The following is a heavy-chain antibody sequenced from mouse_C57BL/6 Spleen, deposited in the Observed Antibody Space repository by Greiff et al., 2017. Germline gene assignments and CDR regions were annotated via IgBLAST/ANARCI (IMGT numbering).Heavy chain of an antibody. D-gene: IGHD2-3*01. J-gene: IGHJ3*01. Sequence: VQLQQPGAELVMPGASVKLSCKASGYTFTSYWMHWVKQRPGQGLEGIGEIDPSDSYTNYNQKFKGKSTLTVDKSSSTAYMQLSSLTSEDSAVYYCARRDDGYYVWFAYWGQGTLVTVSA. V-gene: IGHV1-69*01. CDR2: IDPSDSYT. CDR1: GYTFTSYW. CDR3: ARRDDGYYVWFAY.